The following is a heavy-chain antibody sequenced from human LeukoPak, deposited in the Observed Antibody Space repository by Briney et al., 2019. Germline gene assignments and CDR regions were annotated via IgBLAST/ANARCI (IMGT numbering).Heavy chain of an antibody. CDR2: ISGSGGST. J-gene: IGHJ5*02. CDR1: GFTFSSYA. D-gene: IGHD4-17*01. CDR3: AKDRAGLTTVTTVWFDP. V-gene: IGHV3-23*01. Sequence: GSLRLSCAASGFTFSSYAMSWVRQAPGKGLEWVSAISGSGGSTYYADSVKGRFTISRDNSKNTLYLQMNSLRAEDTAVYYCAKDRAGLTTVTTVWFDPWGQGTLVTVSS.